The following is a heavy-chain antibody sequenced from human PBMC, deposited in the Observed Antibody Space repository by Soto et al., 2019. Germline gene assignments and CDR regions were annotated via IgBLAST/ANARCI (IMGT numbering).Heavy chain of an antibody. J-gene: IGHJ6*03. CDR3: ARGGVTGFGDLLNYYYMDV. V-gene: IGHV1-3*01. Sequence: GASVKVSCKASGYTFTSYAIHWVRQAPGQRLEWMGWINAGNGNTKYPQTFQGRVTITRDTSASTSHMELSSLRSEDTAVYYCARGGVTGFGDLLNYYYMDVWGTGSTVTVSS. CDR2: INAGNGNT. D-gene: IGHD3-10*01. CDR1: GYTFTSYA.